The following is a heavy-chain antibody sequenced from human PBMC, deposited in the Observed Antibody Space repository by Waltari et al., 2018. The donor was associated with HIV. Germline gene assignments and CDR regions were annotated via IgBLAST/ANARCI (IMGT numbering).Heavy chain of an antibody. CDR3: AREREFSVYY. CDR1: GYSISRGYY. J-gene: IGHJ4*02. D-gene: IGHD3-10*01. Sequence: QVQLQESGPGLVKPSETLSLTCAVSGYSISRGYYWGWIRQPPGKGLEWIGSIYHSGSTYYNPSLKSRVTISVDTSKNQFSLKLSSVTAADTAVYYCAREREFSVYYWGQGTLVTVSS. CDR2: IYHSGST. V-gene: IGHV4-38-2*02.